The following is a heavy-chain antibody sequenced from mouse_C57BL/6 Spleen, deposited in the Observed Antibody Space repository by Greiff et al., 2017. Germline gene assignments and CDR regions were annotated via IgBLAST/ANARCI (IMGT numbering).Heavy chain of an antibody. J-gene: IGHJ4*01. D-gene: IGHD2-4*01. CDR1: GYTFTSYW. CDR2: INPSNGGT. V-gene: IGHV1-53*01. CDR3: ARGPLRRGGYYAMDY. Sequence: QVQLQQPGTELVKPGASVKLSCKASGYTFTSYWMHWVKQRPGQGLEWIGNINPSNGGTNYNEKFKSKATLTLDKSSSTSYMQLSSLTSEDSAVYDCARGPLRRGGYYAMDYWGQGTSVTVSS.